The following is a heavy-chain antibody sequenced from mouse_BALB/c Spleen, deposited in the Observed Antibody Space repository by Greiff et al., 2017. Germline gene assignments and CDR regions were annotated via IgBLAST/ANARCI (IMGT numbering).Heavy chain of an antibody. D-gene: IGHD4-1*01. Sequence: EVKLVESGGGLVQPGGSRKLSCAASGFTFSDYYMYWVRQTPEKRLEWVATISDGGSYTYYPDSVKGRFTISRDNAKNNLYLQMSSLKSEDTAMYYCARGGLGRGYFDVWGAGTTVTVSS. J-gene: IGHJ1*01. CDR2: ISDGGSYT. CDR3: ARGGLGRGYFDV. V-gene: IGHV5-4*02. CDR1: GFTFSDYY.